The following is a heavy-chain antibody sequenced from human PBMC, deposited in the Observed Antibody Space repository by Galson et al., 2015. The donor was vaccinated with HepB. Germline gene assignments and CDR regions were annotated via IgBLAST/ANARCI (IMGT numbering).Heavy chain of an antibody. V-gene: IGHV3-11*06. Sequence: SLRLSCAASGFTFSDYYMSWIRQAPGKGLEWVSYISSSSSYTNYADSVKGRFTISRDNAKNSLYLQMNSLRAEDTAVYYCARGPRGSYHYFDYWGQGTLVTVSS. D-gene: IGHD1-26*01. J-gene: IGHJ4*02. CDR1: GFTFSDYY. CDR2: ISSSSSYT. CDR3: ARGPRGSYHYFDY.